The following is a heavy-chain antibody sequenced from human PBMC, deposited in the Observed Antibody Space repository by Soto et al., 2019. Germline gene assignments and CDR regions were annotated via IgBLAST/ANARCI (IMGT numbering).Heavy chain of an antibody. V-gene: IGHV1-18*01. CDR1: GYTFTSYG. CDR3: ARVASVVVVAAQLAPFDH. J-gene: IGHJ4*02. D-gene: IGHD2-15*01. Sequence: ASVKVSCKASGYTFTSYGISWVRQAPGQGLEWMGWISAYNGNTNYAQKLQGRVTMTTDTSTSTAYMELRSLRSDDTAVYYCARVASVVVVAAQLAPFDHWGQGTLVTVSS. CDR2: ISAYNGNT.